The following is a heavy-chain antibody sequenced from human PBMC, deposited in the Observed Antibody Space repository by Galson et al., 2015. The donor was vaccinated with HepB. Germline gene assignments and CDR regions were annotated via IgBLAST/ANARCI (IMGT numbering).Heavy chain of an antibody. V-gene: IGHV3-30-3*01. CDR1: GFTFSSYA. D-gene: IGHD5-18*01. CDR3: ARSEDTAMALFDY. J-gene: IGHJ4*02. Sequence: SLRLSCAASGFTFSSYAMHWVRQAPGKGLEWVAVISYDGSNKYYADSVKGRFTISRDNSKNTLYLQMNSLRAGDTAVYYCARSEDTAMALFDYWGQGTLVTVSS. CDR2: ISYDGSNK.